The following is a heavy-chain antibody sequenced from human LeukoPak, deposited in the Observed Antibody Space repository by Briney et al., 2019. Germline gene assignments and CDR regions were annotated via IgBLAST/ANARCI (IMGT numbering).Heavy chain of an antibody. D-gene: IGHD3-22*01. CDR3: AKAYDSSGYYSTADY. CDR1: GFTFSDYY. V-gene: IGHV3-11*05. CDR2: ISSRSSYT. J-gene: IGHJ4*02. Sequence: GGSLRLSCAASGFTFSDYYMSWIRQAPGKGLEWVSYISSRSSYTKYADSVKGRFTISRDNAKNSLHLQMNSLRAEDTAVYYCAKAYDSSGYYSTADYWGQGTLVTVSS.